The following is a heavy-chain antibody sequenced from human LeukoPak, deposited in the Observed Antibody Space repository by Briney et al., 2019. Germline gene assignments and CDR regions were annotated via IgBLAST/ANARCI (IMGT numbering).Heavy chain of an antibody. V-gene: IGHV3-48*01. CDR1: GFTFSSYS. Sequence: GGSLRLSCEASGFTFSSYSMNWVRQAPGKGLEWVSYISFSSATIHYADSVKGRFTISRDNAKNSLYLQLNSLRAEDTALYYCASYRRVVVVTNDAFDIWGQGTMVTVSS. D-gene: IGHD3-22*01. J-gene: IGHJ3*02. CDR3: ASYRRVVVVTNDAFDI. CDR2: ISFSSATI.